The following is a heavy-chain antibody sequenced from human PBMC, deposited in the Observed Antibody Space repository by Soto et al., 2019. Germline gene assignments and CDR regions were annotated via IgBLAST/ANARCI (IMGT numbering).Heavy chain of an antibody. CDR2: FDPEDGET. CDR1: GYTLTELS. J-gene: IGHJ6*02. V-gene: IGHV1-24*01. Sequence: VASVKVSCKVSGYTLTELSMQWVRQAPGKGLEWMGGFDPEDGETIYAQKFQGRVTMTEDTSTDTAYMELGSLRSEDTAVYYCATIGVIMVRGVIMSNGLDVWGQGTTVTVSS. D-gene: IGHD3-10*01. CDR3: ATIGVIMVRGVIMSNGLDV.